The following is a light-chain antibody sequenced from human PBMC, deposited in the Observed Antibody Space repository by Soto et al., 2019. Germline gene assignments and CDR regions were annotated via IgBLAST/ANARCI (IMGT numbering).Light chain of an antibody. CDR1: QSISSY. CDR2: AAS. J-gene: IGKJ4*01. V-gene: IGKV1-39*01. Sequence: DIQMTQSPSSLSTSVGDRVTITCRASQSISSYLNWYQQKPGKAPKVLIYAASSLQSGVPSRFSGSGSGTDFTLTISSLQPEDFATYYCQQSYGTPLTFGGGTKLDIK. CDR3: QQSYGTPLT.